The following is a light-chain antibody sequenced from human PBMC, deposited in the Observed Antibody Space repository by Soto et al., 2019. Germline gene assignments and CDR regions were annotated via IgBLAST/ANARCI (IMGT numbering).Light chain of an antibody. Sequence: DIQMTQSPSSLSASVGDRVIITCRASQTISYLNWYQQKPGKAPKLLIYAASSLQTGVPSRFSGSGSGTDFTLTISSLQPEDFATYYCQQTYSTPLTFGGGTKVDIK. V-gene: IGKV1-39*01. CDR1: QTISY. J-gene: IGKJ4*01. CDR2: AAS. CDR3: QQTYSTPLT.